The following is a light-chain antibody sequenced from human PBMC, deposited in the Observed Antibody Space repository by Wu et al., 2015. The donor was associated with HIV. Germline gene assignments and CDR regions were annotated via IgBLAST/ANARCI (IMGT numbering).Light chain of an antibody. CDR2: DAI. CDR1: QNVGTY. Sequence: EVVLQQFPDTLSLSPGQTATLSCRVSQNVGTYLAWYQHTPGQSPRLLIFDAITRATGIPARFSGSGSGTDFTLTISSLEPGDFGVYYCQQRKSWGTFGGGTKVEIK. V-gene: IGKV3-11*01. J-gene: IGKJ4*01. CDR3: QQRKSWGT.